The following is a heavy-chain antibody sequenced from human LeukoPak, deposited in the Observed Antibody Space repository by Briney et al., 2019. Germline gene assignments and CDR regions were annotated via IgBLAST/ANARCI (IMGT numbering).Heavy chain of an antibody. J-gene: IGHJ6*02. Sequence: SVKVSCKASGDSCDIYVINWVRQAPGQGLEWMGRIIPIFNTANYAQKFQGRVTITADKSTTTAYMELTNLRSDDTAVYFCARNCGGGANCYNLFGMDVWGQGTTVTVSS. CDR1: GDSCDIYV. V-gene: IGHV1-69*06. CDR3: ARNCGGGANCYNLFGMDV. CDR2: IIPIFNTA. D-gene: IGHD2-21*01.